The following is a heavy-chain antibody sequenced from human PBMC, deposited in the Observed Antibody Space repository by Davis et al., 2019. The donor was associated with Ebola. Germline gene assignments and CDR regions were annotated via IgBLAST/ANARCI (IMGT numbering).Heavy chain of an antibody. CDR1: GGSISSYY. CDR3: ARGSQWLGPDY. J-gene: IGHJ4*02. CDR2: INHSGST. Sequence: MPSETLSLTCTVSGGSISSYYWSWIRQPPGKGLEWIGEINHSGSTKYNPSLKSRVTISVDTSKKHFSLKLGSVTAADTAVYYCARGSQWLGPDYWGQGTLVTVSS. D-gene: IGHD6-19*01. V-gene: IGHV4-34*01.